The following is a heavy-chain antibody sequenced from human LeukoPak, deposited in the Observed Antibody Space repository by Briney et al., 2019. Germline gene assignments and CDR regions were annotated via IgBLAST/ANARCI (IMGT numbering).Heavy chain of an antibody. CDR1: GFTLSSYA. D-gene: IGHD5-12*01. CDR2: ISSSSSYI. Sequence: GGSLRLSCAASGFTLSSYAMNWVRQAPGKGLEWVSSISSSSSYIYYADSVKGRFTISRDNAKNSLYLQMNSLRAEDTAVYYCARVGYSGYHYYYYYYMDVWGKGTTVTVSS. CDR3: ARVGYSGYHYYYYYYMDV. J-gene: IGHJ6*03. V-gene: IGHV3-21*01.